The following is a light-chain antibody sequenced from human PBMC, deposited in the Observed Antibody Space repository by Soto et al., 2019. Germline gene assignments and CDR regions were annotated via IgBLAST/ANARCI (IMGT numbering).Light chain of an antibody. CDR2: LNSDGSH. Sequence: VLTQSPSASASLGASVKLTCTLSSGHSSYAIAWHQQQPEKGPRYFMKLNSDGSHSKGDGIPDRFSGSSSGAERYLTISSLQSEDEADYYCQTWGTDIVVFGGGTKLTVL. CDR3: QTWGTDIVV. V-gene: IGLV4-69*01. J-gene: IGLJ2*01. CDR1: SGHSSYA.